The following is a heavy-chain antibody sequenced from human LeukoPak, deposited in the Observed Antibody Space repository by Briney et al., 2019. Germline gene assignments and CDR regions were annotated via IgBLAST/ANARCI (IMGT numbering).Heavy chain of an antibody. J-gene: IGHJ3*01. D-gene: IGHD3-16*01. CDR1: GGSISSSSYY. CDR2: IYYSGST. V-gene: IGHV4-39*07. Sequence: SETLSLTCTVSGGSISSSSYYWGWIRQPPGKGLEWIGNIYYSGSTYYNPSLKSRVTISVDTSKNQFSLSLNSVTATDTAMYYCARDWGTWHAFDLWGQGTMVTVSS. CDR3: ARDWGTWHAFDL.